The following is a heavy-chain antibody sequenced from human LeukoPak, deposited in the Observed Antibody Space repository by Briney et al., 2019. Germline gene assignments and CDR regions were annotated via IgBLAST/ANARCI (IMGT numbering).Heavy chain of an antibody. CDR3: AREGGSYYHWFDP. CDR1: GGSFSGYY. D-gene: IGHD1-26*01. V-gene: IGHV4-34*01. J-gene: IGHJ5*02. CDR2: IDRSGST. Sequence: PSETLSLTCAVYGGSFSGYYWSWIRQPPGKGLEWIGEIDRSGSTNYNPSLKSRVTISVDTSKNQFSLKLSSVTAADTAVYYCAREGGSYYHWFDPWGQGTLVTVSS.